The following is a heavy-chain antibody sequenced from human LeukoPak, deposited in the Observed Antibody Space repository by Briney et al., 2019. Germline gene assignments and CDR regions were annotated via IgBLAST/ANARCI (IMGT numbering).Heavy chain of an antibody. J-gene: IGHJ5*02. V-gene: IGHV3-74*01. CDR2: INEDGSST. CDR3: TRDTFGARDP. CDR1: GYTFSSYW. D-gene: IGHD3-10*01. Sequence: RPGGSLRLSCAASGYTFSSYWMHWVRQGPGKGLVWVSRINEDGSSTSYAESVRGRFTISRDNAKNTLYLQMNSLRAEDAAVYYCTRDTFGARDPWGQGTLVTVSS.